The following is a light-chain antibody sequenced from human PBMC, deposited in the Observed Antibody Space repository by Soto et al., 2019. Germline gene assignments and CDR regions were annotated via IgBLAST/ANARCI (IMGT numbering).Light chain of an antibody. V-gene: IGKV3-11*01. CDR3: QHRSNWPLS. CDR2: DAS. J-gene: IGKJ4*01. Sequence: EIVLTQSPATLSSSPGERATLSCRASQSVSSYLAWYQQKPGQAPRLLIYDASNRATGIPARFSGSGSGTDFTLTISSLEPEDFADYYCQHRSNWPLSFGGGTKVEIK. CDR1: QSVSSY.